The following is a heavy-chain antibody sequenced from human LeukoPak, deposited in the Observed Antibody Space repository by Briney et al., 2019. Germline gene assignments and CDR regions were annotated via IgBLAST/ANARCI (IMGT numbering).Heavy chain of an antibody. CDR2: INWNGGST. CDR3: ARDQVAVAGTLPDWFDP. V-gene: IGHV3-20*04. D-gene: IGHD6-19*01. Sequence: SGGSLRLSCAASGFTFDDYGMSWVRQAPGKGLEWVSGINWNGGSTGYADSVKDRFTISRDNAKNSLYLQMNSLRAEDTAVYYCARDQVAVAGTLPDWFDPWGQGTLVTVSS. J-gene: IGHJ5*02. CDR1: GFTFDDYG.